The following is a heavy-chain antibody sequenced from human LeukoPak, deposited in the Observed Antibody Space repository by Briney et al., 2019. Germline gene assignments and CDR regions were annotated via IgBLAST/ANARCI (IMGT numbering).Heavy chain of an antibody. D-gene: IGHD4-23*01. V-gene: IGHV3-13*01. CDR1: GFTFTYYD. CDR3: ARANGSDYGGETSPSLLTRSWHFDL. Sequence: GGSLRLSCVVPGFTFTYYDMHWVRQAPGKGLEWVSGIGTADDTYYVGSVKGRFTISREDAKNSFYLQMNSLRAEDTAVYYCARANGSDYGGETSPSLLTRSWHFDLWGRGTLVTVSS. CDR2: IGTADDT. J-gene: IGHJ2*01.